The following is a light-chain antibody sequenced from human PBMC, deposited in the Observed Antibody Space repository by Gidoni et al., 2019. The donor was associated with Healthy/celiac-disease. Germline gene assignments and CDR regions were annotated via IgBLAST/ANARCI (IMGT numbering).Light chain of an antibody. V-gene: IGKV1-33*01. CDR1: QDISNY. CDR2: DAS. J-gene: IGKJ4*01. Sequence: DIQMTQSPSPLSASVGDRVTFTCQASQDISNYLHWYQQKPGKAPKLLSYDASNLETGVPSRFSGSGSVTDFTFTISSLQPEDIATYYCQQYDNLPLTFGGGTKVEIK. CDR3: QQYDNLPLT.